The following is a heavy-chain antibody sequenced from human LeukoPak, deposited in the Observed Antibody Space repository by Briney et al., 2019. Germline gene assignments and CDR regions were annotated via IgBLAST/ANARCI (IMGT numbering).Heavy chain of an antibody. CDR3: TTVGPQPYYYGSGSYYNPFDY. V-gene: IGHV3-15*01. D-gene: IGHD3-10*01. J-gene: IGHJ4*02. Sequence: PGGSLRLSCAASGFTFSNAWMSWVRQAPGKGLEWVGRIKSKTDGGTTDYAAPVKGRFTISRDDSKNTLYLQMNSLKTEDTAVYYCTTVGPQPYYYGSGSYYNPFDYWGQGTLVTVSS. CDR1: GFTFSNAW. CDR2: IKSKTDGGTT.